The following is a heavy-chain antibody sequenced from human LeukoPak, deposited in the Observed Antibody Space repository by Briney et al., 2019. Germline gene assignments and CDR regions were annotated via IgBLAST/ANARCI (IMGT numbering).Heavy chain of an antibody. CDR2: TYYRSTWYN. CDR1: GDSFSSNSVT. V-gene: IGHV6-1*01. J-gene: IGHJ5*02. D-gene: IGHD2-2*01. Sequence: SQTLSLTCAISGDSFSSNSVTWNWIRQSPSRGLEWLGKTYYRSTWYNDYAVSVRGRIAVNPDTSKNQFSLHLNSVTPEDTAVYYCARRLTQYDCFDPWGQGILVTVSS. CDR3: ARRLTQYDCFDP.